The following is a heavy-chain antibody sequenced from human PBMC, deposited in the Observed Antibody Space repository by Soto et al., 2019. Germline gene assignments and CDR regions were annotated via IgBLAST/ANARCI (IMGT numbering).Heavy chain of an antibody. CDR1: GYSFTSYW. D-gene: IGHD3-10*01. V-gene: IGHV5-51*01. CDR3: ARDGDYYGSGRSFDY. Sequence: GESLKISCKGSGYSFTSYWIGWVRQMPGKGLEWMGIIYPGDSDTRYSPSFQGQATISADKSISTAYLQWSSLKASDTAMYYCARDGDYYGSGRSFDYWGQGTLVTVSS. CDR2: IYPGDSDT. J-gene: IGHJ4*02.